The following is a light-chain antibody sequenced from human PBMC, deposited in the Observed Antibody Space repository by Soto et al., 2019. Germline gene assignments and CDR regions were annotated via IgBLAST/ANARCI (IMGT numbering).Light chain of an antibody. Sequence: MVLKQSRATLALYTGERATLSCRASQSVSSYLAWYQQKPGQAPRLLISDASNRATCIPVRFSGSGSGTDFTLTISRLEAEDSAVYYCQQRSNWPSITFGQGTRLEI. V-gene: IGKV3-11*01. CDR2: DAS. J-gene: IGKJ5*01. CDR3: QQRSNWPSIT. CDR1: QSVSSY.